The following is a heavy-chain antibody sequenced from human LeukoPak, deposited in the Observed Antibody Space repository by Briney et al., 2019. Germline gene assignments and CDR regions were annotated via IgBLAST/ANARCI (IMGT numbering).Heavy chain of an antibody. CDR1: GFTFDDYA. J-gene: IGHJ4*02. D-gene: IGHD1-26*01. CDR2: ISWNSGSI. CDR3: ARLVGAGRDY. Sequence: PGGSLRLSCAASGFTFDDYAMHWVRQAPGKGLEWVSGISWNSGSIGNADSVKGRFTISRDNAKNSLYLQMNSLRAEDTAVYYCARLVGAGRDYWGQGTLVTVSS. V-gene: IGHV3-9*01.